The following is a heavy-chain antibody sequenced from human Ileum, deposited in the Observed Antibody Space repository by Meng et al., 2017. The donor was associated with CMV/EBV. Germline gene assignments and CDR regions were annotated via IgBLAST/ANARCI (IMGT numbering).Heavy chain of an antibody. CDR1: GYTFTSYA. J-gene: IGHJ4*02. CDR2: INVGNGNT. Sequence: QVQLVQSGAEVTKPGASVKVSCKASGYTFTSYAIHWVRQAPGQRLEWMGWINVGNGNTNYAQKLQGRVTMTTDTSTSTAYMELRSLRSDDTAVYYCARSSEMATINFDYWGQGTLVTVSS. D-gene: IGHD5-24*01. CDR3: ARSSEMATINFDY. V-gene: IGHV1-3*01.